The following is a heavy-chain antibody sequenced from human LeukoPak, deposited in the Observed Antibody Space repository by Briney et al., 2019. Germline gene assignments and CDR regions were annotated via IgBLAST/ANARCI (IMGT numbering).Heavy chain of an antibody. J-gene: IGHJ4*02. CDR2: ISSSSSYI. CDR3: ATTLGGGHVIFAS. V-gene: IGHV3-21*01. D-gene: IGHD2-15*01. Sequence: PGGSLRLSCAASGFTFSSYSMNWVRQAPGKGLEWVSSISSSSSYIYYADSVKGRFTISRDNAKNSLYLQMNSLRAEDTAVYYCATTLGGGHVIFASWGQGTLVTVSS. CDR1: GFTFSSYS.